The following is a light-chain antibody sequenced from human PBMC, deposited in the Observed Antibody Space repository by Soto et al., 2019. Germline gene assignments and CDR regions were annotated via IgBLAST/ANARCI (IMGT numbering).Light chain of an antibody. CDR2: DNN. CDR1: SSNIGNNY. CDR3: GTWDSSLSGVV. V-gene: IGLV1-51*01. J-gene: IGLJ2*01. Sequence: QSVLTQPPSVSAAPGQKVTISCSGSSSNIGNNYVSWYQQLPGTAPKLLIYDNNDRPSGIPDRFSGSKSGTSATLGITGLQTGDEADDFCGTWDSSLSGVVFGGGTKLTVL.